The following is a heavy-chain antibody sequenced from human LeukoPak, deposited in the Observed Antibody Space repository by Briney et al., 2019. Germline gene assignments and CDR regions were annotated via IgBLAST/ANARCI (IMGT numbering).Heavy chain of an antibody. CDR2: IYPNSGAT. V-gene: IGHV1-2*07. Sequence: SVKVSCKASGYTFTGYYMHWVRQAPGQGLEWMGWIYPNSGATKKTHTFQGRVTMTRDPPISTAYRELSVRRSDDPAVYYCGTLLSKGHFDYWGQGSLVTVSS. CDR3: GTLLSKGHFDY. J-gene: IGHJ4*02. CDR1: GYTFTGYY.